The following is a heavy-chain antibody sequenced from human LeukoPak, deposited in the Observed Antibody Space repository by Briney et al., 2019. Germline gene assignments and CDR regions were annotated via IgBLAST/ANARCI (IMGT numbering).Heavy chain of an antibody. D-gene: IGHD3-16*02. CDR2: IYPGDSDT. CDR1: GYSFTSYW. Sequence: GESLKISCKGSGYSFTSYWIGWVRQMPGKGLEWMGIIYPGDSDTRYSPSFQGPVTISADKSISTAYLQWSSLKASDTAMYYCARHLHDYVWGSYRHFDYWGQGTLVTVSS. J-gene: IGHJ4*02. CDR3: ARHLHDYVWGSYRHFDY. V-gene: IGHV5-51*01.